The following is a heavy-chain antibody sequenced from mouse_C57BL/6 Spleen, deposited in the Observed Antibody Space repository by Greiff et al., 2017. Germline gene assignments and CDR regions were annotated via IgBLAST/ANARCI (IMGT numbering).Heavy chain of an antibody. CDR2: INPSSGYT. CDR1: GYTFTSYW. CDR3: ARRGLIYYDYADY. D-gene: IGHD2-4*01. J-gene: IGHJ2*01. Sequence: QVQLKESGAELAKPGASVKLSCKASGYTFTSYWMHWVKQRPGQGLEWIGYINPSSGYTKYNQKFKDKATLTADKSSSTAYMQLSSLTYEDSAVYYCARRGLIYYDYADYWGQGTTLTVSS. V-gene: IGHV1-7*01.